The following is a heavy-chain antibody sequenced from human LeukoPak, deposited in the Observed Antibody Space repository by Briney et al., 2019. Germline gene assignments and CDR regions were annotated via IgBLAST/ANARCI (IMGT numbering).Heavy chain of an antibody. Sequence: ASVKVSCKASGYTFTGYYMHWVRQAPGQGLEWMEWINPNSGGTNYAQKFQGRVTMTRDTSITTAYMELTRLRSDDTAIYYCARDITLNNDAFDFWGQGTMVIVSS. CDR2: INPNSGGT. CDR1: GYTFTGYY. V-gene: IGHV1-2*02. CDR3: ARDITLNNDAFDF. D-gene: IGHD1/OR15-1a*01. J-gene: IGHJ3*01.